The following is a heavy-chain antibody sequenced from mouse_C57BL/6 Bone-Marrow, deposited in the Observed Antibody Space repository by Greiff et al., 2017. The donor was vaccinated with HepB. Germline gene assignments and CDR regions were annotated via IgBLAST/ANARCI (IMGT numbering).Heavy chain of an antibody. Sequence: VQLQQSGPGLVQPSLSLSITCTVSGFSFTSYGVHWVRQSPGKGLEWLGVIWRGRSTDYNAAFMSRLSITKDNSKGQVVFKMNSLQADDTAIYYYAIVGTSSYYFDSWGQGTTLTVSS. CDR3: AIVGTSSYYFDS. CDR2: IWRGRST. V-gene: IGHV2-5*01. J-gene: IGHJ2*01. CDR1: GFSFTSYG.